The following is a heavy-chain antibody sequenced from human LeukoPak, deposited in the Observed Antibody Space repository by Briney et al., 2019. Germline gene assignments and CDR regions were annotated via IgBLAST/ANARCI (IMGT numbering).Heavy chain of an antibody. V-gene: IGHV1-3*01. CDR2: INAGNGNT. D-gene: IGHD6-19*01. CDR1: GYTFTSYA. CDR3: ARVRQWLNAFDI. J-gene: IGHJ3*02. Sequence: WASVKVSCKASGYTFTSYAMHWVRQAPGQRLEWMGWINAGNGNTKYSQKFQGRVTITRDTSASTAYMELSSLRSEDTAVYYCARVRQWLNAFDIWGQGTMVTVSS.